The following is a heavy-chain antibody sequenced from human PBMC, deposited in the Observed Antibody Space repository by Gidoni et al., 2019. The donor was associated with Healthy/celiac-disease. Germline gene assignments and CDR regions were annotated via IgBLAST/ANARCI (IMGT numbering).Heavy chain of an antibody. CDR1: GYTFTGYY. V-gene: IGHV1-2*02. CDR3: ARARFVSSSYSRVLNHRETRVFDY. J-gene: IGHJ4*02. Sequence: QVQLVQSGAEVKKPGASVKVSCKASGYTFTGYYMHWVRQAPGQGLEWMGWINPNSGGTNYAQKFQGSVTMTRDTPISTAYMELSRLRSDDTAVYYCARARFVSSSYSRVLNHRETRVFDYWGQGTLVTVSS. CDR2: INPNSGGT. D-gene: IGHD6-6*01.